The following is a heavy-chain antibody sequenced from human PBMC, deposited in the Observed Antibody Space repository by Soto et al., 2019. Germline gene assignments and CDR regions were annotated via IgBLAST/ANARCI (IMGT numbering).Heavy chain of an antibody. V-gene: IGHV3-74*01. CDR1: GFTFSNYW. CDR3: ARGTLFGVVIPNWFDP. J-gene: IGHJ5*02. D-gene: IGHD3-3*01. Sequence: PGGSLRLSCAASGFTFSNYWMHWVRQAPGKGLVWVSRINSDGSSTSYADSVKGRFTISRDNAKNTLYLQMNSLRAEDTAVYYCARGTLFGVVIPNWFDPWGQGTLVTVSS. CDR2: INSDGSST.